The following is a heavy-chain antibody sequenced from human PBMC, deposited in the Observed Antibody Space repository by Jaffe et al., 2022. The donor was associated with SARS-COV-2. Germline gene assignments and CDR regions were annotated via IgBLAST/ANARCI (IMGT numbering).Heavy chain of an antibody. CDR1: GFTFSSYG. D-gene: IGHD6-6*01. Sequence: QVQLVESGGGVVQPGRSLRLSCAASGFTFSSYGMHWVRQAPGKGLEWVAVIWYDGSNKYYADSVKGRFTISRDNSKNTLYLQMNSLRAEDTAVYYCAREGIAARPHLRGGMDVWGQGTTVTVSS. CDR3: AREGIAARPHLRGGMDV. J-gene: IGHJ6*02. CDR2: IWYDGSNK. V-gene: IGHV3-33*01.